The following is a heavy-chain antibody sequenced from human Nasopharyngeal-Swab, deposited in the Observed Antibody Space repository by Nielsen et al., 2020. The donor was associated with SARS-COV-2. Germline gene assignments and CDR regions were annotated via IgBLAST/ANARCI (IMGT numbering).Heavy chain of an antibody. Sequence: GGSLRLSCTASGLSFVDYAMSWFRQAPGKGLEWIAFIRSNIHGGTTEYAASVRGRFVMSRDDSKLIAYLLLNSLKTEDTGVYYCTRVLVAAGPMLDYWGQGTLVTVSS. D-gene: IGHD6-13*01. CDR1: GLSFVDYA. CDR3: TRVLVAAGPMLDY. J-gene: IGHJ4*02. V-gene: IGHV3-49*03. CDR2: IRSNIHGGTT.